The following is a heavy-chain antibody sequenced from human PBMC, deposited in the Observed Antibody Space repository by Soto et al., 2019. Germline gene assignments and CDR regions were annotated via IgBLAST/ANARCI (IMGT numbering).Heavy chain of an antibody. D-gene: IGHD3-16*01. V-gene: IGHV3-15*01. CDR1: GFPFIDAW. J-gene: IGHJ4*02. CDR3: STALRRDSALGAY. CDR2: IRRNADGGTA. Sequence: GGSLRLSCAASGFPFIDAWMSWVRQAPGKGLQWIGRIRRNADGGTADLAAPVRGRFSFXXDXXTXXLXXQXXSLXLDDTAVYFCSTALRRDSALGAYWGQEALVTVS.